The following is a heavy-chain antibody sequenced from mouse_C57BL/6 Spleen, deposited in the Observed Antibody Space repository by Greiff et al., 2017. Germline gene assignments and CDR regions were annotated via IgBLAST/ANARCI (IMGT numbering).Heavy chain of an antibody. CDR1: GYTFTSYW. Sequence: VQLQQPGAELVRPGASVKLSCKASGYTFTSYWMHWVKQRPRQGLEWIGNIEPGGGDTNYNQKFKDKATMTVDKSSSTAYMQLSSLTSEDSAVYYCARAVYTEHPFAYWGQGTLVTVSA. V-gene: IGHV1-52*01. CDR3: ARAVYTEHPFAY. J-gene: IGHJ3*01. CDR2: IEPGGGDT.